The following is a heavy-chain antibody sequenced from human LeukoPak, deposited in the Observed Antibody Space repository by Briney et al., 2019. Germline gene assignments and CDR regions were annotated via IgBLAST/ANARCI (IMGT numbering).Heavy chain of an antibody. CDR1: GFTFSSYS. CDR3: SFSGSHGLY. V-gene: IGHV3-48*02. CDR2: ISGSSSTI. D-gene: IGHD3/OR15-3a*01. Sequence: GGSLRLSCAASGFTFSSYSMNWVRQAPGKGLEWISKISGSSSTIYYADSVKGRFTISRDNAKNSLYLHVNSLRDEDTAVYYCSFSGSHGLYWGQGTLVTVSS. J-gene: IGHJ4*02.